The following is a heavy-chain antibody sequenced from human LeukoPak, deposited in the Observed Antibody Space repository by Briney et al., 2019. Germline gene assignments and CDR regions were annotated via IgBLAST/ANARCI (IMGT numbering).Heavy chain of an antibody. J-gene: IGHJ3*02. CDR3: ARDGYSYGSDAFDI. Sequence: SETLSLTCAVYGGSFSGYYWSWIRQPPGKGLEWIGEINHSGSTNYNPFLKSRVTISVDTSKNQFSLKLSSVTAADTAVYYCARDGYSYGSDAFDIWGQGTMVTVSS. CDR1: GGSFSGYY. CDR2: INHSGST. D-gene: IGHD5-18*01. V-gene: IGHV4-34*01.